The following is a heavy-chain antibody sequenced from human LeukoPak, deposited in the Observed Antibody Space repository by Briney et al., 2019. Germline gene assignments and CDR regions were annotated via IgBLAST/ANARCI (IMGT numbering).Heavy chain of an antibody. CDR1: GGSISGYY. CDR2: IYYSGST. Sequence: PSETLSLTCTVSGGSISGYYWSWIRQPPGKGLEWIGCIYYSGSTNYNPSLKSRVTISVDTSKNQFSLRLSSVTAADTAVYYCARDTGSGAYYGMDVWGQGTTVTVS. CDR3: ARDTGSGAYYGMDV. D-gene: IGHD3-10*01. J-gene: IGHJ6*02. V-gene: IGHV4-59*12.